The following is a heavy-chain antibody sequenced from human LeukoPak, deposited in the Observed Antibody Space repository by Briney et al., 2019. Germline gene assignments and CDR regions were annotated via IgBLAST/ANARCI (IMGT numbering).Heavy chain of an antibody. CDR1: GFTFSSYG. V-gene: IGHV3-33*01. CDR2: IWYDGSNN. D-gene: IGHD6-6*01. CDR3: ARVNEDYSSSDAFDV. Sequence: PGRSLRLSCAASGFTFSSYGMHWVRQAPGKGLEWVAVIWYDGSNNYYADSVKGRFTISRDNSKNTLYLQMNSLRAEDTAVYYCARVNEDYSSSDAFDVWGQGTMVTVSS. J-gene: IGHJ3*01.